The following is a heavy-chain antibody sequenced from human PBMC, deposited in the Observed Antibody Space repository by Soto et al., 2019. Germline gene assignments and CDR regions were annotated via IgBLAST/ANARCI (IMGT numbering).Heavy chain of an antibody. J-gene: IGHJ4*02. D-gene: IGHD1-26*01. CDR3: ARDGGRHSGGVDY. CDR1: GGTFSSYS. Sequence: QVQLVQSGAEVKKPGSSVKVSCKASGGTFSSYSINWVRQAPGHGLEWMGEIMPIFGTANYAQKFQGRVTITADESTSTAYMELSSLRSEATAVYYCARDGGRHSGGVDYWGQGTLVTVSS. CDR2: IMPIFGTA. V-gene: IGHV1-69*01.